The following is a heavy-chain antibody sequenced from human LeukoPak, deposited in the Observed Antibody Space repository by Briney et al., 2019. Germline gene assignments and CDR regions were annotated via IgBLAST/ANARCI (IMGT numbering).Heavy chain of an antibody. Sequence: ASVKVSCKASGYIFTSYDINWVRQATGQGLEWMGWMNPNSGNTGYAQKFQGRVTMTRNTSISTAYMELTSLRSEDTAVYYCARGAWDDAFDIWGQGTMVTVSS. D-gene: IGHD1-26*01. CDR3: ARGAWDDAFDI. J-gene: IGHJ3*02. CDR1: GYIFTSYD. V-gene: IGHV1-8*01. CDR2: MNPNSGNT.